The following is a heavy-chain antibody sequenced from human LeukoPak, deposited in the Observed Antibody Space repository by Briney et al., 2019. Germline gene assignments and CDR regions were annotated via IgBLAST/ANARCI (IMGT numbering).Heavy chain of an antibody. J-gene: IGHJ6*02. V-gene: IGHV3-21*01. CDR3: ARRYCSGGSCYQGLDYYYGMDV. Sequence: GGSLRLSCAASGFTFSSYSMNWVRQAPGKGLEWVSSISSSSSYIYYADSVKGRFTISRDNAKNSLYLQMNSLRAEDTAVYYCARRYCSGGSCYQGLDYYYGMDVWGQGTTVTVSS. D-gene: IGHD2-15*01. CDR1: GFTFSSYS. CDR2: ISSSSSYI.